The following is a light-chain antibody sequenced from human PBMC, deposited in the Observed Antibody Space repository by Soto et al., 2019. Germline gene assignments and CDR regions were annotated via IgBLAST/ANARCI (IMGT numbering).Light chain of an antibody. Sequence: QSVLTQPASVSGSPGQSITISCTGTSSDVSAYNYVSWYQQHPGKAPKLMIYDVSNRPSGLSNRFSGSKSGSTASLTISGLQAEDEADYYCSSYTSSRIRVFGGGTKLTVL. CDR1: SSDVSAYNY. CDR2: DVS. CDR3: SSYTSSRIRV. V-gene: IGLV2-14*01. J-gene: IGLJ3*02.